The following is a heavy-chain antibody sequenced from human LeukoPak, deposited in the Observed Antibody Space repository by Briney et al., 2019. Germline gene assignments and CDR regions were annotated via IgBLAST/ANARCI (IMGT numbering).Heavy chain of an antibody. Sequence: PSETLSLTCAVSGYSISSGYYWGWIRQPPGKGLEWIGSIYHSGNTYYNPPLKSRVTISVDTSKNQFSLRLSSVTAADTAVYYCARRPSEYSSSSIWFDPWGQGTLVTVSS. CDR1: GYSISSGYY. CDR3: ARRPSEYSSSSIWFDP. CDR2: IYHSGNT. J-gene: IGHJ5*02. D-gene: IGHD6-6*01. V-gene: IGHV4-38-2*01.